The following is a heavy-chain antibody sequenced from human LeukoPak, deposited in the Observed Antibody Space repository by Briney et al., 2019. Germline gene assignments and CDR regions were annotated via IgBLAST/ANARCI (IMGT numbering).Heavy chain of an antibody. D-gene: IGHD6-13*01. CDR1: GFTFSSYA. Sequence: GGSLRLSCAASGFTFSSYAMSWVRQAPGKGLEWVSAISGSGGSTYYADSVKGGFTISRDNSKNTLYLQMNSLRAEDTAVYYCAKGQGPRIAAASDYWGQGTLVTVSS. CDR3: AKGQGPRIAAASDY. V-gene: IGHV3-23*01. J-gene: IGHJ4*02. CDR2: ISGSGGST.